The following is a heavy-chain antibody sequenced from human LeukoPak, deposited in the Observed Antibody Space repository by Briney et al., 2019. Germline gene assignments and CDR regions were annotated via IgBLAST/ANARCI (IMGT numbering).Heavy chain of an antibody. CDR3: ARVPPSRLWSGYYWPLDY. CDR2: ISSSSSTI. J-gene: IGHJ4*02. Sequence: GGSLRLSCAASGFTFSDYYMSWIRQAPGKGLEWVSYISSSSSTIYYADSVKGRFTISRDNAKNSLYLQMNSLRAEDTAVYYCARVPPSRLWSGYYWPLDYWGQGTLVTVSS. V-gene: IGHV3-11*04. D-gene: IGHD3-3*01. CDR1: GFTFSDYY.